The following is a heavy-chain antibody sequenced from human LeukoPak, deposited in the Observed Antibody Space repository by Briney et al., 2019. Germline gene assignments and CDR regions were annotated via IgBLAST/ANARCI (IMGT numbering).Heavy chain of an antibody. J-gene: IGHJ4*02. CDR2: ISITGTII. V-gene: IGHV3-48*03. D-gene: IGHD2-8*02. Sequence: GGCLRLSCAASGFTFSTYEMNWVRQAPGRGLEWVSNISITGTIIHYADSVKGRFTVSRDNAKNSLYLQMNSLRAEDTAVYYCARVGVSYYSDYWGQGTLVTVSS. CDR3: ARVGVSYYSDY. CDR1: GFTFSTYE.